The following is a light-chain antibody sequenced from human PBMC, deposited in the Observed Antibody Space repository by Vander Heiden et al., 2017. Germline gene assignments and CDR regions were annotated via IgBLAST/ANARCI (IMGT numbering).Light chain of an antibody. V-gene: IGKV3-20*01. J-gene: IGKJ4*01. CDR1: QSVSSSY. CDR3: QQDSSSHT. Sequence: EIVLTQSPGNLSLPPGERATLSCRASQSVSSSYLSWYQQKPGQAPMLLIYGASSRATGIPDRFSGSGSGTYFTLTISRLDPEDFAVYYCQQDSSSHTFGGWTRVEIK. CDR2: GAS.